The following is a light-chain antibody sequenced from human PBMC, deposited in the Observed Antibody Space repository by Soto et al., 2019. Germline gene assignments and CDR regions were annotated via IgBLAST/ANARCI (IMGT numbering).Light chain of an antibody. CDR2: GAS. Sequence: VVSQSPVSLSVSQGDRVTLSCRASRSVGSNLAWFQQKPGQAPKLLIYGASIRVTGVPARFSGSGSGTESSLTISSLQSEDFAVFYCQQYNSWPPITFGQGTRLEIK. J-gene: IGKJ5*01. CDR1: RSVGSN. V-gene: IGKV3-15*01. CDR3: QQYNSWPPIT.